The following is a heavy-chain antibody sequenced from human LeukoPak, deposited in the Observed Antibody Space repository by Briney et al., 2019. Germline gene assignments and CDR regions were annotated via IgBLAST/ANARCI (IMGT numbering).Heavy chain of an antibody. V-gene: IGHV1-69*13. D-gene: IGHD2-2*01. Sequence: SVKVSCKASGGTFSSYAISWVRQAPGQGLEWMGGIIPIFGTANYAQKFQGRVTITADESTSTAYMELSSLRSEDTAVYYCARGSLGYCSSTSCYTPHTRLNWSDPWGQGTLVTVSS. J-gene: IGHJ5*02. CDR1: GGTFSSYA. CDR3: ARGSLGYCSSTSCYTPHTRLNWSDP. CDR2: IIPIFGTA.